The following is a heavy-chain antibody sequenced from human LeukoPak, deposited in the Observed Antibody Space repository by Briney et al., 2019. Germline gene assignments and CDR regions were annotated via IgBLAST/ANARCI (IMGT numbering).Heavy chain of an antibody. CDR1: GFTFSSYC. D-gene: IGHD3-10*01. V-gene: IGHV3-23*01. CDR2: ISGSGGST. Sequence: GGSLRLSCAASGFTFSSYCMSWVRQAPGKGLEWISAISGSGGSTYYADSVKGRFTISRDNSKNTLYLQMNSLRAEDTALYHCAKNSGAGYYFYMDVWGKGTTVAISS. J-gene: IGHJ6*03. CDR3: AKNSGAGYYFYMDV.